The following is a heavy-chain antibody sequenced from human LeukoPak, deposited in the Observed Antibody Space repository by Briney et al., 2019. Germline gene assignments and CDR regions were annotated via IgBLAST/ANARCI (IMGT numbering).Heavy chain of an antibody. CDR3: ARGGILYRKTMIVVVTPPLHWCFDL. V-gene: IGHV7-4-1*02. D-gene: IGHD3-22*01. J-gene: IGHJ2*01. CDR1: GYTFTSYA. Sequence: GASVKVSCKASGYTFTSYAMNWVRQAPGQGLEWMGWINTNTGNPTYAQGFTGRFVFSLDTSVSTAYLQISSLKAEDTAVYYCARGGILYRKTMIVVVTPPLHWCFDLWGRGTLVTVSS. CDR2: INTNTGNP.